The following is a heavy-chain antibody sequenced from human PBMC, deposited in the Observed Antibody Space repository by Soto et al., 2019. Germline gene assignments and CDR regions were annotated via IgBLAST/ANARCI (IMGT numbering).Heavy chain of an antibody. Sequence: SETLSLTCTVSGGSISSGGYYWSGIRQHPGKGLEWIGYIYYSGNAYYNPSLQSRVTISVDTSRSQFSLKLNSVTAADSAVYFCARLEGLATISYYFDFWGPGALVTVSS. CDR3: ARLEGLATISYYFDF. D-gene: IGHD3-9*01. V-gene: IGHV4-31*03. CDR2: IYYSGNA. CDR1: GGSISSGGYY. J-gene: IGHJ4*02.